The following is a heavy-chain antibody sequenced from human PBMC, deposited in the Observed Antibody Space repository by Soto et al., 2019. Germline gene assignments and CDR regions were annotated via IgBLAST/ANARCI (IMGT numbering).Heavy chain of an antibody. V-gene: IGHV4-30-4*08. D-gene: IGHD3-10*01. CDR3: ARGPSGDKVDY. CDR2: IYNSVNT. Sequence: PSETRSLTCNVSGDSISNGYYTWSWIRQPPGKDLGWIGHIYNSVNTYSNPSLKSRVTISADTSKNQFSLKLSSVTAADTAVYYCARGPSGDKVDYWGQGTLVTVSS. J-gene: IGHJ4*02. CDR1: GDSISNGYYT.